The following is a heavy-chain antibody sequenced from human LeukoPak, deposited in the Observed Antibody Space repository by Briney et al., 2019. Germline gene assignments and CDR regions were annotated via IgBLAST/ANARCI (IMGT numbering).Heavy chain of an antibody. V-gene: IGHV4-59*01. J-gene: IGHJ3*02. Sequence: SETLSLTCTVSGGSISSYYWSWIRQPPGKGLEWIGYIYYSGSTNYNPSLKSRVTISVDTSKNRFSLKLSSVTAADTAVYYCARVGLTDAFDIWGQGTMVTVSS. CDR1: GGSISSYY. CDR2: IYYSGST. CDR3: ARVGLTDAFDI. D-gene: IGHD4/OR15-4a*01.